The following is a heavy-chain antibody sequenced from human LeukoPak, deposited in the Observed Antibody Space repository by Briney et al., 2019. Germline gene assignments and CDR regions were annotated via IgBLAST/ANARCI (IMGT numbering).Heavy chain of an antibody. Sequence: GASVKVSCKASGFTFSSYGFTWVRRAPGQGLEWMGWISVYSGNADYAQKLQDRFTMTTDTSTNTAYMELRSLRSDDTAVYYCARDREGYQLQHSAWFDPWGQGTLVMVSS. V-gene: IGHV1-18*01. J-gene: IGHJ5*02. CDR1: GFTFSSYG. D-gene: IGHD2-15*01. CDR2: ISVYSGNA. CDR3: ARDREGYQLQHSAWFDP.